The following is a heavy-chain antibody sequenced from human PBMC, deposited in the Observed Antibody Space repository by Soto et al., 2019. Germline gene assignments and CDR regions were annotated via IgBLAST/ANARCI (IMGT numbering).Heavy chain of an antibody. D-gene: IGHD3-3*01. CDR2: ISHDGSNK. CDR3: AKGRGLFFDFWSCDP. CDR1: GFTFSRYG. Sequence: QVQLVESGGGVVQPGRSLRLSCAASGFTFSRYGIHWVRQAPGKGLEWVALISHDGSNKHYGDSVRGRFTISRDNSKNTLYLQMNRLRAEDTAVYYCAKGRGLFFDFWSCDPWGQGTLVTVSS. V-gene: IGHV3-30*18. J-gene: IGHJ5*02.